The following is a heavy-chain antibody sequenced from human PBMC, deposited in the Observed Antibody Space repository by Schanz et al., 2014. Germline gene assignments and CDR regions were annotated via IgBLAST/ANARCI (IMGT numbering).Heavy chain of an antibody. CDR3: AFDRDDAYDI. V-gene: IGHV1-46*01. D-gene: IGHD3-9*01. Sequence: QVQLVQSGAEVKKPGASVKVSCKASGYTFTTYYIHWVRQAPGQGLEWMGIINPSGGSTTYAQKFQGRVTMTRDTSTSTVYMDLSSLISEDTAVYYCAFDRDDAYDIWGQGTTVTVSS. J-gene: IGHJ3*02. CDR2: INPSGGST. CDR1: GYTFTTYY.